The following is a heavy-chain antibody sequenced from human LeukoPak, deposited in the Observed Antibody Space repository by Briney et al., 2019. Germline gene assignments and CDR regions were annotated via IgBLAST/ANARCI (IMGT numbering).Heavy chain of an antibody. CDR1: GFIFSSYS. D-gene: IGHD6-19*01. CDR2: LSYDGSNK. CDR3: AKRWDDSSVWSLDY. V-gene: IGHV3-30*18. J-gene: IGHJ4*02. Sequence: GGSLRLSCAASGFIFSSYSMNWVRQAPGKGMEWVAVLSYDGSNKYYADSVKGRFTISRDNSKNTLYLQMNSLRAEDTAVYYCAKRWDDSSVWSLDYWGQGTLVTVSS.